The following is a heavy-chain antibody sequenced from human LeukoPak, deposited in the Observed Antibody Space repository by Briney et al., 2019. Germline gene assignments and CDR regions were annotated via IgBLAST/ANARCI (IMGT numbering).Heavy chain of an antibody. CDR2: INPSGGST. J-gene: IGHJ4*02. V-gene: IGHV1-46*01. CDR3: AKAVYATYYFDY. Sequence: ASVKVSCKASGYTFTSYYMHWVRQAPGQGLEWMGIINPSGGSTSYAQKFQGRLTMTRDMSTSTVYMELSSLRSEDTAVYYCAKAVYATYYFDYWGQGTLVTVSS. D-gene: IGHD2-8*01. CDR1: GYTFTSYY.